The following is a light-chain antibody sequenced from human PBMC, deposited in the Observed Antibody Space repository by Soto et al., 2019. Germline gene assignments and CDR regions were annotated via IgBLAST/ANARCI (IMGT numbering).Light chain of an antibody. V-gene: IGKV3-15*01. CDR3: QQYNNWPIT. Sequence: EIVMTQSPATLSVSPGERATLSCRASQSVSGNLAWYQQKPGQAPRLLIYGASTRATGIPARFSGSGSGTEFTLTISSLKSEDFPVYYCQQYNNWPITFGQGTRLEIK. CDR2: GAS. J-gene: IGKJ5*01. CDR1: QSVSGN.